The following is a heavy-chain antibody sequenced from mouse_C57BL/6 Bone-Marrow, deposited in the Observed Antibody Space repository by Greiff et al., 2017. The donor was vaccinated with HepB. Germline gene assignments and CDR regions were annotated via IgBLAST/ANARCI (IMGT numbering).Heavy chain of an antibody. V-gene: IGHV3-6*01. CDR3: AREEGLTGTDFDY. J-gene: IGHJ2*01. CDR1: GYSITSGYY. D-gene: IGHD4-1*01. Sequence: EESGPGLVKPSQSLSLTCSVTGYSITSGYYWNWIRQFPGNKLEWMGYRSYDGSNNYNPSLKNRISITRDTSKNQFFLKLNSVTTEDTATYYCAREEGLTGTDFDYWGQGTTLTVSS. CDR2: RSYDGSN.